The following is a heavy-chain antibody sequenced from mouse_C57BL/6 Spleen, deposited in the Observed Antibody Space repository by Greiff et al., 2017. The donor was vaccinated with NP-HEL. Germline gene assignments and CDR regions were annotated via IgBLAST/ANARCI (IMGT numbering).Heavy chain of an antibody. Sequence: EVQLVESGGGLVKPGGSLKLSCAASGFTFSSYTMSWVRQTPEKRLEWVATISGGGGNTYYPDSVKGRFTISRDNAKNTLYLQMSSLRSEDTALYYCARQGYGSSLFAYWGQGTLVTVSA. CDR1: GFTFSSYT. CDR2: ISGGGGNT. J-gene: IGHJ3*01. CDR3: ARQGYGSSLFAY. D-gene: IGHD1-1*01. V-gene: IGHV5-9*01.